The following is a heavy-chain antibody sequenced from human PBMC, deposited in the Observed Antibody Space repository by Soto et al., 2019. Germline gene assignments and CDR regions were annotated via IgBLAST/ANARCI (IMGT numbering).Heavy chain of an antibody. Sequence: PSETLSLTWAVSGGSIRRGGYSWSWIRQPPGKGLEWIGYIYHSGSTYYNPSLKSRVPISVDRSKNQFSLKLSSVTAADTAVYYCAREELPYGMDVWGQGTTVTVS. D-gene: IGHD1-26*01. V-gene: IGHV4-30-2*01. CDR1: GGSIRRGGYS. CDR3: AREELPYGMDV. J-gene: IGHJ6*02. CDR2: IYHSGST.